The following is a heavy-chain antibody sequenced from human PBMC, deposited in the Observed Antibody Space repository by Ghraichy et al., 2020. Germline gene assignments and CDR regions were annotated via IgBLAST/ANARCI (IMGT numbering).Heavy chain of an antibody. V-gene: IGHV4-34*01. Sequence: SETLSLTCAVYGGSFSGYYWSWTRQPPGKGLEWIGEINHSGSTNYNPSLKSRVTISVDTSKNQFSLKLSSVTAADTAVYYCARGQGRYSSSWYLRYWGQGTLVTVSS. CDR1: GGSFSGYY. J-gene: IGHJ4*02. D-gene: IGHD6-13*01. CDR3: ARGQGRYSSSWYLRY. CDR2: INHSGST.